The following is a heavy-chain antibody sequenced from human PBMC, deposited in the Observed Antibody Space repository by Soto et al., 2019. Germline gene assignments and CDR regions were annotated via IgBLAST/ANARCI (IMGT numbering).Heavy chain of an antibody. D-gene: IGHD6-13*01. CDR1: GFTFSSYS. J-gene: IGHJ4*02. Sequence: GGSLRLSCAASGFTFSSYSMNWVRQAPGKGLEWVSYISSSSSTIYYADSVKGRFTISRDNAKNSLYLQMNSLRAEDTAVYYCARGPGIAAAEGVYWGQGTLVTVSS. CDR3: ARGPGIAAAEGVY. V-gene: IGHV3-48*01. CDR2: ISSSSSTI.